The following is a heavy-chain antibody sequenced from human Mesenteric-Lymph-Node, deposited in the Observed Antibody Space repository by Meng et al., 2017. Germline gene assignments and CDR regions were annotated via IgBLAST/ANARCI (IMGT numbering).Heavy chain of an antibody. J-gene: IGHJ5*02. CDR2: INAGNGNT. CDR1: GYTFTSYA. V-gene: IGHV1-3*01. CDR3: ARDLSSILNWFDP. D-gene: IGHD6-13*01. Sequence: ASVKVSCKASGYTFTSYAMHWVRQAPGQRLEWMGWINAGNGNTKYSQKFQGRVTMTRDTSISTAYTELSRLRSDDTAVYYCARDLSSILNWFDPWGQGTLVTVSS.